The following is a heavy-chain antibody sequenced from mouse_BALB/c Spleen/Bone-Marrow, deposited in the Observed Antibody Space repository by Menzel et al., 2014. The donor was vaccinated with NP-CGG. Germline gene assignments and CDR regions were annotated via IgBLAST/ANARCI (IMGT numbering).Heavy chain of an antibody. V-gene: IGHV5-12*02. Sequence: DVKLVESGGGLVQPGGSLKLSCATSGFTFSDYYMYWVRQTPEKRLEWVAYISSGGGSTYYPDTVKGRFTISRDNAKNTLYLQMSRLKSEDTAMYYCARNAFYRGYAMDYWGQGTSVTVSS. CDR3: ARNAFYRGYAMDY. D-gene: IGHD2-12*01. CDR1: GFTFSDYY. J-gene: IGHJ4*01. CDR2: ISSGGGST.